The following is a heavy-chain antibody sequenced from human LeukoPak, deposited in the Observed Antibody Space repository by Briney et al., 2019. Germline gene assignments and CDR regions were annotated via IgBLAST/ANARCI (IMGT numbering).Heavy chain of an antibody. D-gene: IGHD3-22*01. Sequence: SETLSLTCTVSGGSISITSYYWGWIRQPPGKGLEWIGSMYSSGSTYYNPSLKSRVTISVDTSKNQFSLKLSSVTAADTAVYYCARSPRGSGYYYVSRSFDYWAREPWSPSPQ. CDR3: ARSPRGSGYYYVSRSFDY. J-gene: IGHJ4*02. CDR1: GGSISITSYY. CDR2: MYSSGST. V-gene: IGHV4-39*07.